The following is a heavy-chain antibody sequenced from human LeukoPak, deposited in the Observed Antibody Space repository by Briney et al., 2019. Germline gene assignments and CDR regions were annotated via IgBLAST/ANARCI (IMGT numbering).Heavy chain of an antibody. D-gene: IGHD3-10*01. Sequence: ASVTVSCKASGYTFTSDYMHWVRQAPGQGLEWMGIINPSGGSTSYAQKFQGRVTMTRDTSTSTVYMELSSLRSEDTAVYYCARDRITMVRGGKGWFDPWGQGTLVTVSS. J-gene: IGHJ5*02. V-gene: IGHV1-46*01. CDR2: INPSGGST. CDR1: GYTFTSDY. CDR3: ARDRITMVRGGKGWFDP.